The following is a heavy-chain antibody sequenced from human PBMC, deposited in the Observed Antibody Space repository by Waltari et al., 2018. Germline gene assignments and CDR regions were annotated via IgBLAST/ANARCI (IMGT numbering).Heavy chain of an antibody. J-gene: IGHJ3*02. CDR2: ISGGGGST. CDR3: AKDRYYYDSSGYDAFDI. Sequence: EVQLLESGGNLVQPGGSLRLSCAASGFTFSNYAMSWVRQAPGKGLEWVSVISGGGGSTNHADSVKGRFTISRDNSKNTLYLQMNSLRAEDTAAYYCAKDRYYYDSSGYDAFDIWGQGTMVTVSS. CDR1: GFTFSNYA. D-gene: IGHD3-22*01. V-gene: IGHV3-23*01.